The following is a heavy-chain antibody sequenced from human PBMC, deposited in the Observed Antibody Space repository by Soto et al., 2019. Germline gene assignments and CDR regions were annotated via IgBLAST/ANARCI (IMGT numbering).Heavy chain of an antibody. CDR1: GFTFSSYG. D-gene: IGHD2-21*02. V-gene: IGHV3-30*18. CDR2: ISYDGSNK. CDR3: AKDQGYIVVVTAILDY. J-gene: IGHJ4*02. Sequence: GGSLRLSCAASGFTFSSYGMHWVRQAPGKGLEWVAVISYDGSNKYYADSVRGRFTISRDNSKNTLYLQMNSLRAEDTAVYYCAKDQGYIVVVTAILDYWGQGTLVTVSS.